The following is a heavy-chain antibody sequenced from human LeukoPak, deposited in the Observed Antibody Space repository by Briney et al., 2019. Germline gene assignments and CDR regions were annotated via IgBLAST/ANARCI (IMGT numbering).Heavy chain of an antibody. D-gene: IGHD5-24*01. Sequence: ASVKVSCKASGYTFTSYYIHWVRQAPGQGLEWMGWINPNSGGTNYAQKFQGRVTMTRDTSISTAYMELSSLRSDDTAVYYCARITILYYFDSWGQGTLVTVSS. CDR3: ARITILYYFDS. J-gene: IGHJ4*02. V-gene: IGHV1-2*02. CDR2: INPNSGGT. CDR1: GYTFTSYY.